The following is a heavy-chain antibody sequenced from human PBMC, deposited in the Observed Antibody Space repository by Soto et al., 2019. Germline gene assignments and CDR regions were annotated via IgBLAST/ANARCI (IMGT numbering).Heavy chain of an antibody. D-gene: IGHD2-8*02. J-gene: IGHJ4*02. CDR2: VFYSGTT. V-gene: IGHV4-39*01. CDR3: TTLASGHFDS. Sequence: SETLSLTCNVSGGSISSPSYNWGWVRQPPGKGPEWTGTVFYSGTTQYNPSLRSRLAMSVDTSKSQVSLTLTSVTAADTAVYYCTTLASGHFDSSGQGAQVTVSS. CDR1: GGSISSPSYN.